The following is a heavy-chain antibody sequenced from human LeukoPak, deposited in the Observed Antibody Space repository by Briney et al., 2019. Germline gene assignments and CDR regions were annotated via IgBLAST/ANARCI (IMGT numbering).Heavy chain of an antibody. CDR3: AHNGLYH. CDR1: GFSLSTSGVG. V-gene: IGHV2-5*01. Sequence: SGPTLVDPTQTLTLTCTFSGFSLSTSGVGVAWMRQSPGQAPEWLAVTYWNDDQRYSPSLKSRLTITKDTSKNQVVLTMTNMDPADTATYHCAHNGLYHWGQGTLVTVSS. CDR2: TYWNDDQ. D-gene: IGHD2-2*03. J-gene: IGHJ5*02.